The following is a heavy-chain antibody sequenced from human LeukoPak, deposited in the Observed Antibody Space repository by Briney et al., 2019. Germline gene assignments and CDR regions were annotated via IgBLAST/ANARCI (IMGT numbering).Heavy chain of an antibody. J-gene: IGHJ5*02. CDR3: ARDFTPSGRLDP. V-gene: IGHV1-2*02. CDR2: INPNSGGT. D-gene: IGHD1-1*01. CDR1: GYTFIGYY. Sequence: ASVKVSCKASGYTFIGYYMHWVRQAPGQGLEWMGWINPNSGGTNYAQKFQGRVTMTRDTSISTAYMELSRLRSDDTAVYYCARDFTPSGRLDPWGQGTLVTVSS.